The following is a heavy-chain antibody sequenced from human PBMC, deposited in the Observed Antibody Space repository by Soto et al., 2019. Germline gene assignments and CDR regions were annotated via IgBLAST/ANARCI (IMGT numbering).Heavy chain of an antibody. CDR2: ISAYNGNT. CDR1: GYTFTSYG. D-gene: IGHD2-2*01. J-gene: IGHJ6*02. CDR3: ARDIYCSSTSCYWYYYGMDV. V-gene: IGHV1-18*01. Sequence: ASVKVSCKASGYTFTSYGISWVRQAPGQGLEWMGGISAYNGNTNYAQKLQGRVTMTTDTSTSTAYMELRSLRSDDTAVYYCARDIYCSSTSCYWYYYGMDVWGQGTTVTVSS.